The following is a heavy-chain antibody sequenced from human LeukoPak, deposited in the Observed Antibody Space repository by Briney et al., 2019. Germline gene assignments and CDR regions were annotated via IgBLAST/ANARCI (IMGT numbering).Heavy chain of an antibody. D-gene: IGHD6-19*01. Sequence: PGGSLRLSCAASGSTFSSYEMNWVRQAPGKGLEWVSYISSSGRTIYYADSVKGRFTVSRDNAKNSLYLQMNSLRAEDTAVYYCARGYSSGWYGSFWGQGTLVTVSS. V-gene: IGHV3-48*03. CDR3: ARGYSSGWYGSF. CDR2: ISSSGRTI. CDR1: GSTFSSYE. J-gene: IGHJ4*02.